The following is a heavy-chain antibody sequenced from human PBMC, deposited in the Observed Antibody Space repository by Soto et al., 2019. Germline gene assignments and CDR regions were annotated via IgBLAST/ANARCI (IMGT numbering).Heavy chain of an antibody. CDR2: INHSGST. CDR1: GGSFSGYY. Sequence: QVQLQQWGAGLLKPSETLSLTCAVYGGSFSGYYWTWIRQPPGTGLEWIGEINHSGSTNYNPSLKSRATISVYTSKNPFSLKLTSVTAADTAVYYCARDNITGLFDYWGQGTLVTVSS. V-gene: IGHV4-34*01. D-gene: IGHD2-8*02. CDR3: ARDNITGLFDY. J-gene: IGHJ4*02.